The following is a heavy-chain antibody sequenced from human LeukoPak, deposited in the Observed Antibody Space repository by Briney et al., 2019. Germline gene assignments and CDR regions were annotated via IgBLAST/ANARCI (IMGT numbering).Heavy chain of an antibody. CDR1: GFTFSSYC. CDR2: ISSSSSYT. CDR3: ARDLYYDSSGYMVY. J-gene: IGHJ4*02. V-gene: IGHV3-21*01. D-gene: IGHD3-22*01. Sequence: GGSLRLSCAASGFTFSSYCMNWVRQAPGKGREWVSSISSSSSYTYYADSVKGRFTISRDNAKNSLYLQMNSLRAEDTAVYYCARDLYYDSSGYMVYWGQGTLVTVSS.